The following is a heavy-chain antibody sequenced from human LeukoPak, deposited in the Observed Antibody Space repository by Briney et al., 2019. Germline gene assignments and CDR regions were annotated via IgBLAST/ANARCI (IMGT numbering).Heavy chain of an antibody. CDR2: ISGSGGST. CDR1: GFTFSSYA. CDR3: ARTRIAAAVDY. J-gene: IGHJ4*02. Sequence: GGSLRLSCAASGFTFSSYAMSWVRQAPGKGLEWVSAISGSGGSTYYADSVKGRFTISRDNAKNSLYLQMNSLRAEDTAVYYCARTRIAAAVDYWGQGTLVTVSS. V-gene: IGHV3-23*01. D-gene: IGHD6-13*01.